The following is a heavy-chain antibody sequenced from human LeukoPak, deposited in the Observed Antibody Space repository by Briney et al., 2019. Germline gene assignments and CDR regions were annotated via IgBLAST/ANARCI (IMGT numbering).Heavy chain of an antibody. CDR2: IWYDGSNK. CDR3: AREIGAYDFWSGYYLVRDYYGMDV. V-gene: IGHV3-33*01. CDR1: GFTFSSYG. J-gene: IGHJ6*02. Sequence: GRSLRLSCAASGFTFSSYGMHWVRQAPGKGLEWVAVIWYDGSNKYYADSVKGRFTISRDNSKNTLYLQMNSLRAEDTAVYYCAREIGAYDFWSGYYLVRDYYGMDVWAKGPRSPSP. D-gene: IGHD3-3*01.